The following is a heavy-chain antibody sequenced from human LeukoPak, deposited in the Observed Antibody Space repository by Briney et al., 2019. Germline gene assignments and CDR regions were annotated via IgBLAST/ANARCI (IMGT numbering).Heavy chain of an antibody. D-gene: IGHD6-13*01. CDR3: ARATDVSSWYLAY. Sequence: GASVKVSCKASGYTFTSYGISWVRQAPGQELEWMGWLSPNSGDTKFAQKFQGRVTMTRDTSISTAYMELSRLRSDDTAVYYCARATDVSSWYLAYWGRGTPLTVSS. CDR1: GYTFTSYG. V-gene: IGHV1-2*02. CDR2: LSPNSGDT. J-gene: IGHJ4*02.